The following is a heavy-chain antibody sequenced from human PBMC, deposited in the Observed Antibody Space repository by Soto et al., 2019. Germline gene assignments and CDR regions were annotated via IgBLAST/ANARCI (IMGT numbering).Heavy chain of an antibody. CDR1: GYPFSSYG. Sequence: GGSLRLSCAASGYPFSSYGMHWVRQAPGKGLEWVAMTWYDGGNKYYADSVKGRFTISKDNSKNTVYLQTNSLRPEDTAVYYCARDLNYYASGRYTHGMDVWGQGTTVTVSS. D-gene: IGHD3-10*01. V-gene: IGHV3-33*01. J-gene: IGHJ6*02. CDR2: TWYDGGNK. CDR3: ARDLNYYASGRYTHGMDV.